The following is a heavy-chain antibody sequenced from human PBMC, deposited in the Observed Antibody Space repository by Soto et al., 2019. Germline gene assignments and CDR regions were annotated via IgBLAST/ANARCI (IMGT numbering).Heavy chain of an antibody. CDR3: ATHDGPTTVTTKLDY. CDR1: GGSISSYY. CDR2: IYYSGST. Sequence: SETLSLTCTVSGGSISSYYWSWIRQPPGKGLEWIGYIYYSGSTNYNPSLKSRVTISVDTSKNQFSLKLSSVTAADTAVYYCATHDGPTTVTTKLDYWGQGTLVTVSS. J-gene: IGHJ4*02. V-gene: IGHV4-59*08. D-gene: IGHD4-17*01.